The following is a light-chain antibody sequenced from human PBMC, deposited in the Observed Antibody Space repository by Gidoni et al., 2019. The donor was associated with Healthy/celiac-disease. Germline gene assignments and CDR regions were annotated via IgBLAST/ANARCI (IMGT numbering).Light chain of an antibody. J-gene: IGKJ5*01. CDR2: LGS. V-gene: IGKV2-28*01. CDR1: QSLLHSNGYNY. Sequence: DIVMTQSPLSLPVTPGEPASISCRSSQSLLHSNGYNYLDWYLQKPGQSPQLLLYLGSTRASGVPDRFSGSGSGTDFTLKISRVEAEDVGVYYCMQALQTRITFGQGTRLEIK. CDR3: MQALQTRIT.